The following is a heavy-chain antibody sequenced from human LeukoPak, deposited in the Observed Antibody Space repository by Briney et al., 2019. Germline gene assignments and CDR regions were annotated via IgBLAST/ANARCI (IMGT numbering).Heavy chain of an antibody. CDR3: ASSTDYGDYALDY. CDR1: GGSISSYY. Sequence: SETLSLTCTVSGGSISSYYWSWIRQPPGKGLEWIGYIYYSGSTNYNPSLKSRVTISVDTSKNQFSLKLSSVTAADTAVYYCASSTDYGDYALDYWGQGALVTVSS. V-gene: IGHV4-59*01. D-gene: IGHD4-17*01. J-gene: IGHJ4*02. CDR2: IYYSGST.